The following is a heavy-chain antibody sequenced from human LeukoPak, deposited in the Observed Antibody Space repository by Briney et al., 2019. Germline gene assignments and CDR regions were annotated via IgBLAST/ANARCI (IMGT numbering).Heavy chain of an antibody. CDR1: GFTFSSYA. CDR3: ARINSSSWIPPLDY. D-gene: IGHD6-13*01. Sequence: GGSLRLSCAASGFTFSSYAMHWVRQAPGKGLEWAAVISYDGSNKYYADSVKGRFTISRDNSKNTLYLQMNSLRAEDTAVYYCARINSSSWIPPLDYWGQGTLVTVSS. CDR2: ISYDGSNK. V-gene: IGHV3-30*04. J-gene: IGHJ4*02.